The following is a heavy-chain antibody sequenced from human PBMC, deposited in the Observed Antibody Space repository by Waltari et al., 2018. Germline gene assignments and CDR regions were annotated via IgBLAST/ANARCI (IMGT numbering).Heavy chain of an antibody. Sequence: QVQLVQSGAEVKKPGASVKVSCKASGYTFTGYYMHWVRQAPGQGLEWMGWINPNSGGTNYAQKFQGRVTMTRDTSISTAYMELSRLRSDDTAVYYCARDWGDYGDYPTIDYWGQGTLVTVSS. D-gene: IGHD4-17*01. J-gene: IGHJ4*02. CDR1: GYTFTGYY. CDR3: ARDWGDYGDYPTIDY. CDR2: INPNSGGT. V-gene: IGHV1-2*02.